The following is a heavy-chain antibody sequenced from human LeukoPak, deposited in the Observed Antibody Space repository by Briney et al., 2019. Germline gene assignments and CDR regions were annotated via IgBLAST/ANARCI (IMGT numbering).Heavy chain of an antibody. J-gene: IGHJ1*01. CDR1: GATFSSYT. V-gene: IGHV1-69*13. CDR2: IIPIFGTP. CDR3: ASAAIDREYFQH. Sequence: SVKVSCKASGATFSSYTINWVRQAPGQGLERMGGIIPIFGTPKCAQKFQGRVTITADESTSTAYMELSSLRSEDTAVYYCASAAIDREYFQHWGQGTLVTVSS. D-gene: IGHD2-2*01.